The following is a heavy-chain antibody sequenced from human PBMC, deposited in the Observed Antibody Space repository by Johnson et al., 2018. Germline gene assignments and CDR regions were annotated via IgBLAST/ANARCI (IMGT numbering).Heavy chain of an antibody. J-gene: IGHJ6*02. Sequence: QVQLQESGPGLVKPSQTLSLTCTVSDGSISSGSYYWSWIRQPAGKGLEWIGRIYTSGSTNYNPSLKSRVTISVDTSKNQFSLKLNSVTAADTAVYYCARDLGRTTKGGKGLDVWGQGTTVTVSS. D-gene: IGHD1-7*01. V-gene: IGHV4-61*02. CDR2: IYTSGST. CDR1: DGSISSGSYY. CDR3: ARDLGRTTKGGKGLDV.